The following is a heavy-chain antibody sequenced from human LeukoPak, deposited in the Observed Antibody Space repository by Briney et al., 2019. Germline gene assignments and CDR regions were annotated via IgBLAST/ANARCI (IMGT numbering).Heavy chain of an antibody. J-gene: IGHJ5*02. V-gene: IGHV4-59*08. D-gene: IGHD6-6*01. CDR3: ARHWPEGPSGAAPTLYNWFDP. Sequence: SETLSLTCTVSGGSISSYYWSLIRQPPGKGLEWIGYIYYSGSTNYNPSLKSRVTISVDTSKNQFSLKLSSVTAADTAVYYCARHWPEGPSGAAPTLYNWFDPWGQGTLVTVSS. CDR2: IYYSGST. CDR1: GGSISSYY.